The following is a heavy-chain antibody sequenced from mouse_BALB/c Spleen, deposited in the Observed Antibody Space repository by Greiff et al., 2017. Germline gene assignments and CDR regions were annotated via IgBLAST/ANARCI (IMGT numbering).Heavy chain of an antibody. CDR2: ISSGSSTI. CDR3: ARGGGRYWYFDV. Sequence: EVHLVESGGGLVQPGGSRKLSCAASGFTFSSFGMHWVRQAPEKGLEWVAYISSGSSTIYYADTVKGRFTISRDNPKNTLFLQMTSLRSEDTAMYYCARGGGRYWYFDVWGAGTTVTVSS. J-gene: IGHJ1*01. V-gene: IGHV5-17*02. CDR1: GFTFSSFG.